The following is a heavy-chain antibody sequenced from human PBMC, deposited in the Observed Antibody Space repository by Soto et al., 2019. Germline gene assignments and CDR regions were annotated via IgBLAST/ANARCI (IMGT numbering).Heavy chain of an antibody. CDR1: EFTFSSYS. V-gene: IGHV3-48*02. CDR3: AREDIMGTRSFDY. D-gene: IGHD1-26*01. J-gene: IGHJ4*02. Sequence: GGSLRLSCGVSEFTFSSYSMNWVRQAPGKGLEWLSYICSRSQTIFYADSVKGRFTISRDNAKNSLYLQMNSLRDEDTAAYFCAREDIMGTRSFDYWGQGTLVTVSS. CDR2: ICSRSQTI.